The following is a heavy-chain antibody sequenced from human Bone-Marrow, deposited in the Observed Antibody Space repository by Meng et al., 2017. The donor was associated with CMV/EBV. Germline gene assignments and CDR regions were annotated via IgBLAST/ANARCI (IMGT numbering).Heavy chain of an antibody. V-gene: IGHV1-2*02. D-gene: IGHD1-26*01. CDR3: ARDMAVGAKCWFDP. J-gene: IGHJ5*02. Sequence: ASVKVSCKASGYSFAAYYMHWVRQAPGQRFEWLGWMTPNSGGPQYAQKFQGRVTMTRDTSISTAYMELSRLRSEDTAVYYCARDMAVGAKCWFDPWGQGTLVTVSS. CDR2: MTPNSGGP. CDR1: GYSFAAYY.